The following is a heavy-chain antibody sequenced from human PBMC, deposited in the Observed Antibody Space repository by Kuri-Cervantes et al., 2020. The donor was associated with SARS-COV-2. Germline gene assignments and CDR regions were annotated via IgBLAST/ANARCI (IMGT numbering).Heavy chain of an antibody. CDR2: VYTSGIT. D-gene: IGHD7-27*01. CDR1: GGSISSSSYY. J-gene: IGHJ6*03. V-gene: IGHV4-61*02. CDR3: ARTQLGMNMDV. Sequence: SETLSLTCTVSGGSISSSSYYWNWIRQPAGKGLEWIGRVYTSGITNYNPSLKSRVTMSVDTSKNQFSLKLSSVTAADTAVCYCARTQLGMNMDVWGKGTTVTVSS.